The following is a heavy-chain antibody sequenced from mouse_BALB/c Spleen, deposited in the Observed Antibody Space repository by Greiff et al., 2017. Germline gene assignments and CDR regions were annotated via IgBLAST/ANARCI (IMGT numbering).Heavy chain of an antibody. V-gene: IGHV1-54*01. CDR2: INPGSGGT. CDR1: GYAFTNYL. J-gene: IGHJ4*01. Sequence: VQLQQSGAELVRPGTSVKVSCKASGYAFTNYLIAWVKQRPGQGLEWIGVINPGSGGTNYNEKFKGKATLTADKSSSTAYMQLSSLTSDDSAVYFCARSQFIMAMDYWGQGTSVTVSS. D-gene: IGHD1-2*01. CDR3: ARSQFIMAMDY.